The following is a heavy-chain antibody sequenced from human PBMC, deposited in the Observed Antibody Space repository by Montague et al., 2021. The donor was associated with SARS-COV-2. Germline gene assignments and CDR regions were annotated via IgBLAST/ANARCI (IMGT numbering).Heavy chain of an antibody. Sequence: SLRLSCAASGFTFSTYEMTWVRQAPGKGLQWVSYISASGTTIYYADSMKGRFTISRDNANNPLYLQMNSLRAEDTAVYYCVRGGVGSTYYFDYWGQGTLVTVSS. J-gene: IGHJ4*02. D-gene: IGHD1-26*01. CDR1: GFTFSTYE. CDR2: ISASGTTI. V-gene: IGHV3-48*03. CDR3: VRGGVGSTYYFDY.